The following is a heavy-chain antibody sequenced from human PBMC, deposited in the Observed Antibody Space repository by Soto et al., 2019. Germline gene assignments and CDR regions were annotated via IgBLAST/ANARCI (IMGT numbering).Heavy chain of an antibody. V-gene: IGHV4-31*03. D-gene: IGHD6-13*01. Sequence: QVQLQESGPGLVKPSQTLSLTCTVSGGSISSGGYYWSWIRQHPGKGLEWIGYIYYSGSTYYNPSLKSRVTISVATSKNQFSLKLSSVTAADTAVYYCARARSSWKKGYWYFDLWGRGTLVTVSS. CDR1: GGSISSGGYY. J-gene: IGHJ2*01. CDR2: IYYSGST. CDR3: ARARSSWKKGYWYFDL.